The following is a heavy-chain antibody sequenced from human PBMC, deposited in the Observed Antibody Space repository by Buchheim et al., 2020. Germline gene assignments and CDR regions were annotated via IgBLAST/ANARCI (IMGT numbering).Heavy chain of an antibody. V-gene: IGHV3-74*01. CDR3: ARAGSDRRSSLNY. D-gene: IGHD1-26*01. CDR1: GFTFSSYW. Sequence: EVHLVESGGGLVQPRGSLRLSCAASGFTFSSYWMHWVRQAPGKGLVCVSRINGDGSTTSYADSVKGRFTISRDNAKNTVYLQMNSLRAEDTAVYYCARAGSDRRSSLNYWGQGTL. J-gene: IGHJ4*02. CDR2: INGDGSTT.